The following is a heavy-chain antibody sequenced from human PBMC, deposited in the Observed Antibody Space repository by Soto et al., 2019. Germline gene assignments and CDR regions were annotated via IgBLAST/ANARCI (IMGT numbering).Heavy chain of an antibody. Sequence: SGPTLVNPTQTLTLTCTFSGFSLSTSGTCVSWIRQPPGKALEWLALIDWDDDKYYSTSLKTRLTISKDTSKNQVVLTMTNMDPVDTATYYCARIEGGSCYLNDAFDIWGQGTMVTVSS. D-gene: IGHD2-15*01. V-gene: IGHV2-70*01. CDR1: GFSLSTSGTC. CDR2: IDWDDDK. J-gene: IGHJ3*02. CDR3: ARIEGGSCYLNDAFDI.